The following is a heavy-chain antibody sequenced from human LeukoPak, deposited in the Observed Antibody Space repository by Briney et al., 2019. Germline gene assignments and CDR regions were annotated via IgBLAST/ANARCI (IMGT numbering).Heavy chain of an antibody. D-gene: IGHD6-13*01. Sequence: PGGSLRLSCAASGFTFSSYGMHWVRQAPGKGLEWVAVISYDGSNKYYADSVKGRFTISRDNSKNTLYLQMNSLRAEDTAVYYCAKDRRIAAAGPGDWGQGTLVTVSS. CDR2: ISYDGSNK. V-gene: IGHV3-30*18. J-gene: IGHJ4*02. CDR1: GFTFSSYG. CDR3: AKDRRIAAAGPGD.